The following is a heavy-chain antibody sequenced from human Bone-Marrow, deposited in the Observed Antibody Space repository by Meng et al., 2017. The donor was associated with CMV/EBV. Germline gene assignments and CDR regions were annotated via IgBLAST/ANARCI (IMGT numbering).Heavy chain of an antibody. CDR1: GGSISSGDYY. Sequence: SGGSISSGDYYWSWIRQPPGKGLEWIGYIYYSGSTYYNPSLKSRVTISVDTSKNQFSLKLSSVTAADTAVYYRASYSSSYQYNWFDPWGQGTLVTVSS. J-gene: IGHJ5*02. V-gene: IGHV4-30-4*08. D-gene: IGHD6-6*01. CDR3: ASYSSSYQYNWFDP. CDR2: IYYSGST.